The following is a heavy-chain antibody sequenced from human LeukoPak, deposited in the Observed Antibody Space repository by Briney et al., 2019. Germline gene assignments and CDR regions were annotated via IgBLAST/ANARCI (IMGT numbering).Heavy chain of an antibody. V-gene: IGHV3-66*04. CDR2: IYRGGST. J-gene: IGHJ6*03. CDR3: AKHTSYYYYYMDV. D-gene: IGHD3-3*01. Sequence: GGSLRLSCAASGFTVSTNYMSWVRQAPGKGLEWISIIYRGGSTFYTDSVKGRFTISRDDSKNTLYLQMNSLRAEDSAVYYCAKHTSYYYYYMDVWGKGTTVTVSS. CDR1: GFTVSTNY.